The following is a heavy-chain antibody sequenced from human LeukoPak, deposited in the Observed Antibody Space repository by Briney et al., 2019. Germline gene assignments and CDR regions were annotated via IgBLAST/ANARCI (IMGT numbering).Heavy chain of an antibody. V-gene: IGHV1-69*13. D-gene: IGHD3-16*01. CDR1: GYTFTSYY. CDR2: IIPIFGTA. Sequence: ASVKVSCKASGYTFTSYYMHWVRQAPGQGLEWMGGIIPIFGTANYAQKFQGRVTITADESTSTAYMELSSLRSEDTAVYYCARALLRLGELPPRDLFDYWGQGTLVTVSS. J-gene: IGHJ4*02. CDR3: ARALLRLGELPPRDLFDY.